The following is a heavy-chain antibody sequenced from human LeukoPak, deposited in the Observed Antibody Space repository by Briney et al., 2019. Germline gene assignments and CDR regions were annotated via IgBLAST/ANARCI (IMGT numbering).Heavy chain of an antibody. CDR2: INSDGRST. V-gene: IGHV3-74*01. CDR3: ARNSNGMSN. Sequence: GGSLRLSCVASGFTFTNYGMMWVRQAPGKGLGWVSYINSDGRSTTYADSVEGRFTISRDNSKNTLYLQMSSLRAEDTAMYYCARNSNGMSNWGQGTLVIVSS. CDR1: GFTFTNYG. D-gene: IGHD2-8*01. J-gene: IGHJ4*02.